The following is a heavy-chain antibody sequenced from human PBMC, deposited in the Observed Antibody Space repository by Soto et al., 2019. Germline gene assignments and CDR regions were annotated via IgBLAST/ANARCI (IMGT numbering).Heavy chain of an antibody. CDR3: VKSRGGNNFDFFD. CDR2: IRGNGDPP. Sequence: GGSLRLSCSASGFTFSSYAMHWVRQAPGKGLEYVSGIRGNGDPPFYADSVKGRFTISRDNSKNTLYLQMGSLSADDTAVYYCVKSRGGNNFDFFDWGQGALVTVSS. V-gene: IGHV3-64D*06. J-gene: IGHJ4*02. D-gene: IGHD5-12*01. CDR1: GFTFSSYA.